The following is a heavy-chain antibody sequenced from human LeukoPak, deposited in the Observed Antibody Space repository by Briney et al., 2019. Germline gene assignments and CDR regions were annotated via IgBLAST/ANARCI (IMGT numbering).Heavy chain of an antibody. CDR3: ARDRGFCSGGSCFPNFDF. D-gene: IGHD2-15*01. CDR2: ISSSGSTI. CDR1: GFTFSDYY. Sequence: GGSLRLSCAASGFTFSDYYMSCIRQAPGKGLEWVSHISSSGSTIYYADSVKGRFTISRDNAKNSLFLQMNSLRAEDTAVYYCARDRGFCSGGSCFPNFDFLGQGTLVTVSS. J-gene: IGHJ4*02. V-gene: IGHV3-11*01.